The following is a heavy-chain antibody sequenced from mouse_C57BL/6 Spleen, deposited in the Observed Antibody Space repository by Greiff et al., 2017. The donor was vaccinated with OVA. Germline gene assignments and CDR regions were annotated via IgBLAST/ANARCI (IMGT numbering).Heavy chain of an antibody. CDR1: GYSITSGYY. D-gene: IGHD2-5*01. Sequence: EVQLQESGPGLVKPSQSLSLTCSVTGYSITSGYYWNWIRQFPGNKLEWMGYISYDGSNNYNPSLKNRISITRDTSKNQFFLKLNSVTTEDTATYYCARGEVYYSNFYFDYWGQGTTLTVSS. V-gene: IGHV3-6*01. CDR3: ARGEVYYSNFYFDY. J-gene: IGHJ2*01. CDR2: ISYDGSN.